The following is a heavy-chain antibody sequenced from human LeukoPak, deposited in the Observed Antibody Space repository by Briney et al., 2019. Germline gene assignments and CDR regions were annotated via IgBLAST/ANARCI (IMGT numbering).Heavy chain of an antibody. V-gene: IGHV3-21*01. CDR1: GFTFSSYS. Sequence: GGSLRLSCAASGFTFSSYSMNWVRQAPGKGLEWVSSISSSSSYIYYADSVKGRFTISRDNAKTSLYLQMNSLRAEDTAVYYCARDHVVSSGYDYWGQGTLVTVSS. CDR3: ARDHVVSSGYDY. J-gene: IGHJ4*02. D-gene: IGHD6-19*01. CDR2: ISSSSSYI.